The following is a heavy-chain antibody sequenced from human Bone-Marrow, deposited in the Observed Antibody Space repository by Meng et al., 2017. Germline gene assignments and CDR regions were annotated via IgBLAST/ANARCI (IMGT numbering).Heavy chain of an antibody. CDR2: ISYDGSNK. D-gene: IGHD3-10*01. Sequence: GESLKISCAASGFTFSSYVMHWVRQAPGKGLEWVAVISYDGSNKYYADSVKGRFTITRDNSKNTLYLQMNSLRAEDTAAYYCVRDVSGVNDAFDLWGLGTMVTVSS. V-gene: IGHV3-30*04. J-gene: IGHJ3*01. CDR3: VRDVSGVNDAFDL. CDR1: GFTFSSYV.